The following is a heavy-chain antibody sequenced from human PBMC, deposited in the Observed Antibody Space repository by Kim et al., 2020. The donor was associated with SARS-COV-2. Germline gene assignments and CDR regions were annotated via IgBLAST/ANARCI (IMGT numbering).Heavy chain of an antibody. CDR1: GGSISSYY. D-gene: IGHD3-3*01. Sequence: SETLSLTCTVSGGSISSYYWSWIRQPPGKGLEWIGYIYYSGSTNYNPSLKSRVTISVDTSKNQFSLKLSSVTAADTAVYYCAGGRNDFWSGPHIMMAPKFDYYYYGMDVWGQGTTVTVSS. CDR3: AGGRNDFWSGPHIMMAPKFDYYYYGMDV. CDR2: IYYSGST. J-gene: IGHJ6*02. V-gene: IGHV4-59*08.